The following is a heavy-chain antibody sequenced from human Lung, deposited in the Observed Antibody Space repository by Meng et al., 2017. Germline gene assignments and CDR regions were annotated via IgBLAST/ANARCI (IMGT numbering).Heavy chain of an antibody. CDR3: TSGGYLDY. CDR1: GYTFTNYG. V-gene: IGHV7-4-1*02. D-gene: IGHD3-10*01. J-gene: IGHJ4*02. CDR2: INTNTGNP. Sequence: VQLVQSGSELKKPGASVKVSCKASGYTFTNYGMIWVRQAPGQGLEWMGWINTNTGNPTYVPGFTGRFVFSLDTSVSTAYLQINSLKAEDTAVYYCTSGGYLDYWGQGTLVTVSS.